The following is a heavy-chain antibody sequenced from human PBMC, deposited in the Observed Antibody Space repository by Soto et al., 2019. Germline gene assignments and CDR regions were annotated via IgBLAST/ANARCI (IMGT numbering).Heavy chain of an antibody. D-gene: IGHD1-26*01. J-gene: IGHJ4*02. CDR1: GFTFSSFA. CDR3: ARAYPQVGSNYCDY. CDR2: ISYDGSNK. Sequence: QVQLVESGGGVVQPGRSLRLSCAASGFTFSSFAIHWVRQAPGKGLEWMAVISYDGSNKYYADSVEGRFTISRDNSKNAVFLQMNRLRPEDTAVYYCARAYPQVGSNYCDYWGQGTLVTVSS. V-gene: IGHV3-30*04.